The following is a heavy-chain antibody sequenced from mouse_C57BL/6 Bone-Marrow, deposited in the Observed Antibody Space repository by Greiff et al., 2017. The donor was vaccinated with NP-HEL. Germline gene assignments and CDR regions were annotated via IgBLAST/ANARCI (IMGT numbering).Heavy chain of an antibody. CDR3: ARENSLGPFDY. CDR1: GYTFTSYW. J-gene: IGHJ2*01. Sequence: QVQLQQPGAELVKPGASVKLSCKASGYTFTSYWMHWVRQRPGQGLEWIGMIHPNSGSTNYNEKFKSKATLTVDKSSSTAYMQLSSLTSEDSAVYYCARENSLGPFDYWGQGTTLTVSS. V-gene: IGHV1-64*01. CDR2: IHPNSGST.